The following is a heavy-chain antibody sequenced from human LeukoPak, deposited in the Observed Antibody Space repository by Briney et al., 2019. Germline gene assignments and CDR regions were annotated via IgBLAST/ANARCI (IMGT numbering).Heavy chain of an antibody. CDR3: TTESGLWFGESADYYYGMDV. J-gene: IGHJ6*02. Sequence: GGSLRLSCAASGFTFSNAWMSWVRQAPGKGLEWVGRIKSKTDGGTTDYAAPVKGRFTISRDDSKNTLYLQMNSPKTEDTAVYYCTTESGLWFGESADYYYGMDVWGQGTTVTVSS. D-gene: IGHD3-10*01. CDR1: GFTFSNAW. CDR2: IKSKTDGGTT. V-gene: IGHV3-15*01.